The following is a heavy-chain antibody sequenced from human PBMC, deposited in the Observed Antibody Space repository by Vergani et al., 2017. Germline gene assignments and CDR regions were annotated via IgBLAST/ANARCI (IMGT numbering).Heavy chain of an antibody. V-gene: IGHV3-23*01. CDR2: ISGSGGST. CDR3: AKANPRNSGYDYLYYYHAMDV. D-gene: IGHD5-12*01. Sequence: EVQLLESGGDLVQPGGSLRLSCAASGFTFNHYAMNWVRQAPGKGRDWVSGISGSGGSTYYAGSVKGRFTISRDSSKNTLYLQMNSLSAGDTAVYYCAKANPRNSGYDYLYYYHAMDVWGQGTTVTVSS. J-gene: IGHJ6*02. CDR1: GFTFNHYA.